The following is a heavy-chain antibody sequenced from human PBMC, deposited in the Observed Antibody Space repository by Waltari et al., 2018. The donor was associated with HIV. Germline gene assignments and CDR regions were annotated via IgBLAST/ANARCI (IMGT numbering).Heavy chain of an antibody. CDR2: ISSSSSYI. D-gene: IGHD7-27*01. Sequence: EVQLVESGGGLVKPGGSLRLSCAASGFTFSSYSMNWVRQAPGKGLEWVSSISSSSSYIYYADSVKGRFTISRDNAKNSLYLQMNSLRAEDTAVYYCARDLWVANWGDRGGFDYWGQGTLVTVSS. J-gene: IGHJ4*02. CDR3: ARDLWVANWGDRGGFDY. V-gene: IGHV3-21*01. CDR1: GFTFSSYS.